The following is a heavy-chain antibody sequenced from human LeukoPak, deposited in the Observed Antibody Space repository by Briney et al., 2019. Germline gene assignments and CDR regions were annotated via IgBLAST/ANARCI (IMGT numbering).Heavy chain of an antibody. Sequence: GGSLRLSCAASGFTFISYGMHWVRQAPGKGLEWLAVISYDGSDKYYADSVKGRFTISRDNAKNSLYLQMNSLRADDTAVYYCVRDSSNWGYMAGIGGFYYYYGMDVWGQGTTVTVSS. V-gene: IGHV3-30*03. CDR2: ISYDGSDK. CDR1: GFTFISYG. CDR3: VRDSSNWGYMAGIGGFYYYYGMDV. J-gene: IGHJ6*02. D-gene: IGHD7-27*01.